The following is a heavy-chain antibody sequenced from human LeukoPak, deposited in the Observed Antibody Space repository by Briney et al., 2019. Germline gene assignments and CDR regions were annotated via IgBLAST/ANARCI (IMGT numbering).Heavy chain of an antibody. CDR1: GGSISNYY. J-gene: IGHJ6*02. V-gene: IGHV4-59*01. D-gene: IGHD4-17*01. Sequence: SETLSLTCTVSGGSISNYYWSWLRQPPGKGLEWIGYIYFSGTTNINPSLKSRVTISVDMSKNQFSLKLSSVTAADTAVYYCAREDPQTTVPEGLDVWGQGTTVTASS. CDR2: IYFSGTT. CDR3: AREDPQTTVPEGLDV.